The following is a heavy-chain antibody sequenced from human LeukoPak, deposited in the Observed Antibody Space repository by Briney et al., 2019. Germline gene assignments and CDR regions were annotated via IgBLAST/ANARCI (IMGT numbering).Heavy chain of an antibody. CDR1: GFTFSSFA. CDR3: ASLWELLPS. D-gene: IGHD1-26*01. V-gene: IGHV3-48*03. CDR2: ISGDASTI. J-gene: IGHJ5*02. Sequence: PGGALTLACAASGFTFSSFAMDWVRQVPGKGLELVSYISGDASTIYYADSVKGRFTISRDNAKNPLYLQMNRLRVEDTAVYYCASLWELLPSWGQGTLVTVSS.